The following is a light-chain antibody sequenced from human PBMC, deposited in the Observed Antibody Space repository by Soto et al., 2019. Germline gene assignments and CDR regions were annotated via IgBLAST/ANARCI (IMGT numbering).Light chain of an antibody. V-gene: IGKV2-28*01. Sequence: DIVMTQSPLSLPVTPGEPASISCGSSQSLLHSNGYNYLDWYLQKPVQSPQLLIYLGSNRASGVPDRFSGSGSGTDFTLKISRVEAEDVGVYYCMQALQTLRFTFGPGTKVDIK. CDR1: QSLLHSNGYNY. CDR2: LGS. J-gene: IGKJ3*01. CDR3: MQALQTLRFT.